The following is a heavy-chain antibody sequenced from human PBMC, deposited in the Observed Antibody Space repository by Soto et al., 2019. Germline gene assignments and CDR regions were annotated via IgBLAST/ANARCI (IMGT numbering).Heavy chain of an antibody. CDR1: GFTFSSYA. J-gene: IGHJ3*02. CDR3: VKGVSYAFDI. Sequence: GGSLRLSCSASGFTFSSYAMHWVRQAPGKGLEYVSTISRNGGSTYYADSAKGRFTISRDNSKNTLYLQMSSLRAEDTAVYYCVKGVSYAFDIWGQGTMVTVSS. D-gene: IGHD3-16*01. CDR2: ISRNGGST. V-gene: IGHV3-64D*06.